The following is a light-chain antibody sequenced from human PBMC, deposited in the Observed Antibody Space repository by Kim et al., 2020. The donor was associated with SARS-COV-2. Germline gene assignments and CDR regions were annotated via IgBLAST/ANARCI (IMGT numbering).Light chain of an antibody. V-gene: IGLV3-1*01. CDR3: QAWDSSTANVV. CDR1: KLGDKY. Sequence: PGQTASITCSGDKLGDKYACWYQQKPGQSPVLVIYQDTNRPSGIPERFSGSNSGNTATLTISGTQAMDEADYYCQAWDSSTANVVFGGGTKLTVL. J-gene: IGLJ2*01. CDR2: QDT.